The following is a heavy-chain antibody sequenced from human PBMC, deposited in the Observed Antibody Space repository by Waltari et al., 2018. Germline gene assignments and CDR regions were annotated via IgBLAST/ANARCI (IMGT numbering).Heavy chain of an antibody. J-gene: IGHJ4*01. CDR1: GFVFDEFT. CDR2: ISWDGGDT. V-gene: IGHV3-43*01. CDR3: ATSDYAGKGDY. D-gene: IGHD5-12*01. Sequence: EVQLVESGGAVVQPGGSLRLSCTASGFVFDEFTMQWVRQVPGSGLQWVALISWDGGDTYYADSVKGRFTISRDNSRNSLYLEMKTLTLEDTALYYCATSDYAGKGDYWGHGTLVTVSS.